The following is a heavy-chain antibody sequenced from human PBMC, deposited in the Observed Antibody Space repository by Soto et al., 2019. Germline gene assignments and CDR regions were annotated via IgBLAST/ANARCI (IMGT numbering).Heavy chain of an antibody. J-gene: IGHJ6*02. CDR2: INPSGGST. CDR3: ARGPSGYDFPPYGMDV. D-gene: IGHD5-12*01. Sequence: ASVKVSCKASGYTFTSYYMHWVRQAPGQGLEWMGIINPSGGSTSYAQKFQGRVTMTRVTSTSTVYMELSSLRSEDTAVYYCARGPSGYDFPPYGMDVWGQGTTVTVSS. CDR1: GYTFTSYY. V-gene: IGHV1-46*01.